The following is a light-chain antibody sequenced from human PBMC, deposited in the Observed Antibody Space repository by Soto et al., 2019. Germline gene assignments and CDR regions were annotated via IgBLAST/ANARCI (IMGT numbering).Light chain of an antibody. CDR3: ETWDSNTRV. V-gene: IGLV4-60*02. CDR1: SGHSSYI. Sequence: QSVLTQSSSASASPGSSVKLTCTLSSGHSSYIIAWHQQQPGKAPRYLMNLGGSGSFNKGSGVPDRFSGSSSGADRYLTISNLQFEDEADYYCETWDSNTRVFGGGTKLTVL. CDR2: LGGSGSF. J-gene: IGLJ3*02.